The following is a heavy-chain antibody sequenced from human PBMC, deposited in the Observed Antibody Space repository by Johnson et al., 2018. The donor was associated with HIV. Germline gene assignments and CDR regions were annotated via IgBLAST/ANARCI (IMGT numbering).Heavy chain of an antibody. Sequence: VQLVESGGGLVQPGRSLRLSCAASGFTVTSDYMSWVRQAPGKGLEWVSIIYSGGSTYYADSVKGRFTISRDNSKNTLHLQMSSLRPEDTAVYYCARVRVGAFDIWGQGTMVTVSS. J-gene: IGHJ3*02. CDR3: ARVRVGAFDI. V-gene: IGHV3-66*02. CDR2: IYSGGST. D-gene: IGHD1-26*01. CDR1: GFTVTSDY.